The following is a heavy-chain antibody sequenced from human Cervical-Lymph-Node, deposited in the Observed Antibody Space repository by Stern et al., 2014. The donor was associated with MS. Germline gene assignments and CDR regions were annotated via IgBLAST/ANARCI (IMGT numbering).Heavy chain of an antibody. J-gene: IGHJ5*02. CDR2: IRSKAYGGTT. CDR1: GFTFRDHA. V-gene: IGHV3-49*05. D-gene: IGHD1-26*01. Sequence: EVQLVESGGGLVTPGRSLRLSCSASGFTFRDHAVIWFRQAPGKGLEWLGFIRSKAYGGTTRSAASGKGRFTISRDDSKNIASLQMDSLKTEDTAVYYCTRDAEGPLSGSYSYHWVDPWGQGTLVIVSS. CDR3: TRDAEGPLSGSYSYHWVDP.